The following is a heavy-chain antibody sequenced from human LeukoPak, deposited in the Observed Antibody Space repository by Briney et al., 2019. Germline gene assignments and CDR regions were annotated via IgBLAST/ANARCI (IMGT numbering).Heavy chain of an antibody. CDR2: ISTSSYYI. V-gene: IGHV3-21*01. Sequence: PGGSLRLSCAASGFTLRSYNMHWVRQAPGKGLEGVSYISTSSYYIYYADSVKGRFTISRDDAKNSLFLQMNSLRAEDTAIYYCARDASGSSTGLIDSWGQGTLVTVSS. CDR3: ARDASGSSTGLIDS. CDR1: GFTLRSYN. D-gene: IGHD1-26*01. J-gene: IGHJ4*02.